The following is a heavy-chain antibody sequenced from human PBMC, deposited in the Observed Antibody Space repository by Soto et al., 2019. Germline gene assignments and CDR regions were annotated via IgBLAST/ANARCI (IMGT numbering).Heavy chain of an antibody. V-gene: IGHV3-9*01. D-gene: IGHD6-13*01. CDR1: GFTFDDYA. CDR3: AKDIRIAAAGTGAFDI. CDR2: ISWNSGSI. Sequence: EVQLVESGGGLVQPGRSLRLSCAASGFTFDDYAMHWVRQAPGKGLEWVSGISWNSGSIGYADSVKGRFTIARDNAKNSLYRQMNSLRAEDTALYYCAKDIRIAAAGTGAFDIWGQGKMVTVSS. J-gene: IGHJ3*02.